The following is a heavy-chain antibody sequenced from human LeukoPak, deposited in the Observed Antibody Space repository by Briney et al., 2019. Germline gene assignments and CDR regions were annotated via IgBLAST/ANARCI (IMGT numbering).Heavy chain of an antibody. CDR2: INHSGST. V-gene: IGHV4-34*01. CDR1: GGSFSGYY. J-gene: IGHJ6*02. CDR3: ARGPGSWAIKYYYVMDV. Sequence: SETLSLTCAVYGGSFSGYYWSWIRQPPGKGLEWIGEINHSGSTSYNPSLKSRVTISVDTSKNQFSLKLSSVTAADTAVYYCARGPGSWAIKYYYVMDVWGQGTTVTVSS. D-gene: IGHD6-13*01.